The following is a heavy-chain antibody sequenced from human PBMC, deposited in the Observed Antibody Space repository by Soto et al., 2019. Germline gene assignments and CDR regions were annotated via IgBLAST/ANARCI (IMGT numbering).Heavy chain of an antibody. Sequence: SYTLSLTCTVSGGSISSGVYYWSWIRQPPGKGLELIGYIYYSGSTYYNPALKSRVTISVDTSKNQFSLKLSSVTAADTAVYYCARLYYYDSSGYYPDDYWGQGTLVTVSS. J-gene: IGHJ4*02. CDR2: IYYSGST. V-gene: IGHV4-30-4*01. D-gene: IGHD3-22*01. CDR3: ARLYYYDSSGYYPDDY. CDR1: GGSISSGVYY.